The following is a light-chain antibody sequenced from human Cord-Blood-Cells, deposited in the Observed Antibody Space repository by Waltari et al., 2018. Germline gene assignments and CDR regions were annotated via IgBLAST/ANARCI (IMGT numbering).Light chain of an antibody. V-gene: IGLV3-19*01. CDR1: SLRSYY. CDR2: GKN. J-gene: IGLJ2*01. CDR3: NSRDSSRNHVV. Sequence: SSELTQDPAVSVSLGQTVRITCKGDSLRSYYASWYQQKPGQAPVLRIYGKNNRPAGIPDRFSAASSGNTASVTSTGAQAEDEADCECNSRDSSRNHVVVGGGTKLTVL.